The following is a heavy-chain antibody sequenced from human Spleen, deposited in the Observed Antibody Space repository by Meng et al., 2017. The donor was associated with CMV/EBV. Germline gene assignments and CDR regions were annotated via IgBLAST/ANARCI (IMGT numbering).Heavy chain of an antibody. D-gene: IGHD2-21*02. Sequence: QVQLQESGPGLVKPSGTLSLTFPVSGGSISSSNLWTWVRQVPGKGLEWIGEIYHSGSTNYNPSHKSRVTISVDKFKNQFTLKLGSVTAADTAVYYCARIERRRILKYCGSDCSTTDYWGQGTLVTVSS. J-gene: IGHJ4*02. CDR2: IYHSGST. CDR1: GGSISSSNL. V-gene: IGHV4-4*02. CDR3: ARIERRRILKYCGSDCSTTDY.